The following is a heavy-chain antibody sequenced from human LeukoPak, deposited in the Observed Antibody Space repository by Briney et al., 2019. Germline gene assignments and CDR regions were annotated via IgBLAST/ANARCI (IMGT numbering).Heavy chain of an antibody. Sequence: KPSETLSLTCTVSGGSISSYYWSWIRQPPGTGLEWIGYIYYSGSTNYNPSLKSRVTISVDTSKNQFSLKLSSVTAADTAVYYCASDSSGYRDAFDIWGQGTMVTVSS. V-gene: IGHV4-59*01. CDR3: ASDSSGYRDAFDI. J-gene: IGHJ3*02. D-gene: IGHD3-22*01. CDR2: IYYSGST. CDR1: GGSISSYY.